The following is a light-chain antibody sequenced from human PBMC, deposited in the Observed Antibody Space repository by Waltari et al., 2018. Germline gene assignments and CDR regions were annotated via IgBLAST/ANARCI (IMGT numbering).Light chain of an antibody. J-gene: IGKJ3*01. V-gene: IGKV1-9*01. CDR2: ARS. Sequence: IQLTQAPSSLSASVGDRVTIACRASQGISSYLAWYQQNPGKAPKLLIYARSTLLNGVPSMFSGSGFGTDFTLTISSLQPEDFATYYCQQVNSYPFTFGPGTTVDIK. CDR1: QGISSY. CDR3: QQVNSYPFT.